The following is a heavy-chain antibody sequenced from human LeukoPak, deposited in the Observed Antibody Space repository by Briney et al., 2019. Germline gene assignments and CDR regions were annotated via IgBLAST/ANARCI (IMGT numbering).Heavy chain of an antibody. CDR1: GYTFTSYV. Sequence: ASVKVSCKASGYTFTSYVNSLVRQAPGQGLEWMGWISAYNGNTNYAQKLQGRVTMTTDTSTSTAYMELRSLRSDETAVYYCARVWWELRFDPWGQGTLVTVSS. J-gene: IGHJ5*02. CDR2: ISAYNGNT. CDR3: ARVWWELRFDP. D-gene: IGHD2-21*01. V-gene: IGHV1-18*01.